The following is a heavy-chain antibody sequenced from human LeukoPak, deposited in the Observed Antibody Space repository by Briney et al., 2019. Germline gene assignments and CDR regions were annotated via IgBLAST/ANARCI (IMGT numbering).Heavy chain of an antibody. CDR3: ARENAGTHHDSTAAFHS. CDR1: GFTFSIYA. J-gene: IGHJ4*02. V-gene: IGHV4-59*01. D-gene: IGHD3-22*01. Sequence: GSLRLSCAASGFTFSIYAMSWVRQPPGKGLEWIGYGHHSGSSNYSPSLRNRASISVDASKNQFSLTLSSVTAADTAVYYCARENAGTHHDSTAAFHSWGQGTLVIVSS. CDR2: GHHSGSS.